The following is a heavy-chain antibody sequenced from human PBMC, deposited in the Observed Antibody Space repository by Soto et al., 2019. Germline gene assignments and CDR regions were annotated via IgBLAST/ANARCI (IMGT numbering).Heavy chain of an antibody. D-gene: IGHD4-17*01. CDR1: GGSISSYY. J-gene: IGHJ1*01. V-gene: IGHV4-59*01. CDR3: ARSSYYGDPAEYFQH. CDR2: IYYSGST. Sequence: SETLSLTCTVSGGSISSYYWSWIRQPPGKGLEWIGYIYYSGSTNYNPSLKSRVTISVDTSKNQFSLKLSSVTAADTAVYYCARSSYYGDPAEYFQHWGQGTLVTVSS.